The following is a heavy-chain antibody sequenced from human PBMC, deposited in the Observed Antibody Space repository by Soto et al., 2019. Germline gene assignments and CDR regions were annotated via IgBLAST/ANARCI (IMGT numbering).Heavy chain of an antibody. CDR1: GYTFTSYY. CDR3: ATAGLTGNFDY. Sequence: GASVKVSCKASGYTFTSYYMHWVRQAPGQGLEWMGIINPSGGSTSYAQKFQGRVTMTRDTSTSKVYMELSSLSSEDTAVYYCATAGLTGNFDYWGKEKMVTLST. V-gene: IGHV1-46*01. D-gene: IGHD3-9*01. CDR2: INPSGGST. J-gene: IGHJ4*02.